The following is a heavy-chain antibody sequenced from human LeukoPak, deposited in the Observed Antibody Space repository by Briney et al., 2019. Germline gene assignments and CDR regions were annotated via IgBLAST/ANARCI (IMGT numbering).Heavy chain of an antibody. J-gene: IGHJ4*02. CDR1: GFTFSSYA. CDR3: ARDSYDILTGYYDY. D-gene: IGHD3-9*01. V-gene: IGHV3-66*01. CDR2: IYSGGST. Sequence: GGSLRLSCAASGFTFSSYAMSWVRQAPGKGLEWVSVIYSGGSTYYADSVKGRFTISRDNSKNTLYLQMNSLRAEDTAVYYCARDSYDILTGYYDYWGQGTLVTVSS.